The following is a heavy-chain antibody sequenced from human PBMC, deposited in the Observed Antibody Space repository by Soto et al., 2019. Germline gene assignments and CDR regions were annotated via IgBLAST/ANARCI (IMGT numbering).Heavy chain of an antibody. CDR2: ISSSSSYI. CDR3: ARAPPVEMATQFEYYGMDV. Sequence: GSLRLSCAASGFTFSSYSMNWVRQAPGKGLEWVSSISSSSSYIYYADSVKGRFTISRDNAKNSLYLQMNSLRAEDTAVYYCARAPPVEMATQFEYYGMDVWGQGTTVTVSS. CDR1: GFTFSSYS. V-gene: IGHV3-21*01. J-gene: IGHJ6*02. D-gene: IGHD5-12*01.